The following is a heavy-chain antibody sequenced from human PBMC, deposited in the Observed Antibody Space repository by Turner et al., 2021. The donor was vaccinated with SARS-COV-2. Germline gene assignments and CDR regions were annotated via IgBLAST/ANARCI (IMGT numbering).Heavy chain of an antibody. V-gene: IGHV3-48*01. J-gene: IGHJ4*02. CDR1: GFTFTTFG. CDR3: ARLVSY. Sequence: EVQLVESGGGLVQPGGSLRLSCEASGFTFTTFGMSWVRQVAGMELEWIAYISSSSDVVLYADSVKGRFAISRDNAKSSVDLQMNSLRAEDTAIYYCARLVSYWGQGTPVTVSS. CDR2: ISSSSDVV.